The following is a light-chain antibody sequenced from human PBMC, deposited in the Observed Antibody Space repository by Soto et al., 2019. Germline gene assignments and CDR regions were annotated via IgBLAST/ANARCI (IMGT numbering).Light chain of an antibody. CDR3: CSYAGSYTFA. V-gene: IGLV2-11*01. Sequence: QSVLTQPRSVSGSPGQSVTISCTGTSSDIGRYNYVSWYQQHPGKAPKLMISDVTKRPLGVPDRFSGSKSGNTASLTISGLQAEDEADYYCCSYAGSYTFAFGGGTKVTVL. CDR2: DVT. CDR1: SSDIGRYNY. J-gene: IGLJ3*02.